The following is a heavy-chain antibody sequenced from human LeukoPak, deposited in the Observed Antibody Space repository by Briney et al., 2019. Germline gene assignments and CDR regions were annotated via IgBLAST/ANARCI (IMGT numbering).Heavy chain of an antibody. D-gene: IGHD6-19*01. CDR3: ARVTTEIAVAGTGFDY. J-gene: IGHJ4*02. CDR1: GYTFTSYG. CDR2: ISAYNGNT. Sequence: ASVKVSCKASGYTFTSYGISWVRQAPGQGLEWMGWISAYNGNTNYAQKFQGRVTMTRDTSISTAYMELSRLRSDDTAVYYCARVTTEIAVAGTGFDYWGQGTLVTVSS. V-gene: IGHV1-18*01.